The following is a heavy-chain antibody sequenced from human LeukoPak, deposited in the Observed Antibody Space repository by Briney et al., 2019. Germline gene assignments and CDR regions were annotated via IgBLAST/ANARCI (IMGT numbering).Heavy chain of an antibody. J-gene: IGHJ4*02. CDR2: INPNSGGA. Sequence: ASVKVSCKASGYTFTAYYMHWVRQAPGQGLEWMGWINPNSGGAKFAHKFQGRVTMTRDTSISTAYMELNSLRSDDTAVYYCAIIHQARWPEYYFDYWGQGTLVTVSS. CDR3: AIIHQARWPEYYFDY. V-gene: IGHV1-2*07. CDR1: GYTFTAYY. D-gene: IGHD1-14*01.